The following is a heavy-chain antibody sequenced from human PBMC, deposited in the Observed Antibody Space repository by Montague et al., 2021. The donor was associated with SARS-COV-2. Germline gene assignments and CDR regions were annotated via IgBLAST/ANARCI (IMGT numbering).Heavy chain of an antibody. CDR3: ARTTWLRGYFDL. D-gene: IGHD5-12*01. CDR2: IYHSGST. Sequence: SETLSLTCAVSGGSISSSNWWSWVRQPPGKGLEWIGEIYHSGSTNYNLSLKSRVIISVDKSKNQFSLKLSSVTAADTAVYYCARTTWLRGYFDLWGRGTLVTVSS. CDR1: GGSISSSNW. V-gene: IGHV4-4*02. J-gene: IGHJ2*01.